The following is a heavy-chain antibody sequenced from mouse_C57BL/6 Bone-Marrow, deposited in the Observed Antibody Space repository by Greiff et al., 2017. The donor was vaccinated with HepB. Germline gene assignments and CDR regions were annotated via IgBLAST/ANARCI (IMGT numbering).Heavy chain of an antibody. V-gene: IGHV1-50*01. CDR2: IDPSDSYT. D-gene: IGHD1-3*01. Sequence: QVQLKQPGAELVKPGASVKLSCKASGYTFTSYWMQWVKQRPGQGLEWIGEIDPSDSYTNYNQKFKGKATLTVDTSSSTAYMQLSSLTSEDSAVYYCAAHTYWGQGTTLTVSS. J-gene: IGHJ2*01. CDR3: AAHTY. CDR1: GYTFTSYW.